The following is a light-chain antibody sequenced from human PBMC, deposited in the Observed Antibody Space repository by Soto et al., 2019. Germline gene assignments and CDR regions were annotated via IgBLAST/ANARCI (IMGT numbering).Light chain of an antibody. V-gene: IGKV3-20*01. CDR3: QQYGSSSS. J-gene: IGKJ5*01. CDR1: QSVSSSY. CDR2: GAS. Sequence: EIVLTQYTGSLSLSRGERASLSCRASQSVSSSYLAWYQQKPGQAPRLLIYGASSRATGIPDRFSGSGSGTNFTLTISRLEPEDFAVYYCQQYGSSSSFGQGTRLEIK.